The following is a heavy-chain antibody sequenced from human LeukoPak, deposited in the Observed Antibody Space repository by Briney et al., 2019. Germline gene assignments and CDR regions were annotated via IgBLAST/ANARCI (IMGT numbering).Heavy chain of an antibody. V-gene: IGHV3-9*01. CDR3: ARDQSLLLWFGELPNWFDP. Sequence: GGSLRLSCAVSGFTFDDYAMHWVRQVPGKGLEWVSGINWNSDSIGYADSVKGRFTTSRDNAKNSLYLQMNSLRAEDTAVYYCARDQSLLLWFGELPNWFDPWGQGTLVTVSS. CDR2: INWNSDSI. CDR1: GFTFDDYA. J-gene: IGHJ5*02. D-gene: IGHD3-10*01.